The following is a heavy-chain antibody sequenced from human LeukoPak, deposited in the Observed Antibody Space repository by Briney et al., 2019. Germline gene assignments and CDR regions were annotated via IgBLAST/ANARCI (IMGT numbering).Heavy chain of an antibody. V-gene: IGHV4-59*08. CDR3: ARHVEGRFDP. CDR2: IYYSGST. J-gene: IGHJ5*02. Sequence: SETLPLTCTVSGGSISSYYWSWIRQPPGKGLEWIGYIYYSGSTNYNPSLKSRVTISVDTSKNQFSLKLSSVTAADTAVYYCARHVEGRFDPWGQGTLVTVSS. D-gene: IGHD2-21*01. CDR1: GGSISSYY.